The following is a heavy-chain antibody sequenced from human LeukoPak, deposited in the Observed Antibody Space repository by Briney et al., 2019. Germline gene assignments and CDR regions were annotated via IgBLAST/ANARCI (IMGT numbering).Heavy chain of an antibody. CDR1: GGSISSSSYY. D-gene: IGHD4-17*01. J-gene: IGHJ3*02. V-gene: IGHV4-39*07. CDR2: IYYSGST. Sequence: PSETLSLTCTVSGGSISSSSYYWSWIRQPPGKGLEWIGSIYYSGSTYYNPSLKSRVTISVDTSKNQFSLKLSSVTAADTAVYYCARDWGDYDAFDIWGQGTMVTVSS. CDR3: ARDWGDYDAFDI.